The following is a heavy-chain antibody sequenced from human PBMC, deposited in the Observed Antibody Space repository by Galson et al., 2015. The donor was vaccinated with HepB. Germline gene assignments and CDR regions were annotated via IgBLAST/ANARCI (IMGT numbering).Heavy chain of an antibody. CDR3: ASPDDDITMVVRGLRYYGMDV. D-gene: IGHD3-22*01. CDR1: GYTFTGYY. Sequence: SVKVSCKASGYTFTGYYMHWVRQAPGQGLEWMGWINPNSGGTNYAQKFQGRVTMTRDTSISTAYMELSRLRSDDTAVYYCASPDDDITMVVRGLRYYGMDVWGQGTTVTVSS. CDR2: INPNSGGT. J-gene: IGHJ6*02. V-gene: IGHV1-2*02.